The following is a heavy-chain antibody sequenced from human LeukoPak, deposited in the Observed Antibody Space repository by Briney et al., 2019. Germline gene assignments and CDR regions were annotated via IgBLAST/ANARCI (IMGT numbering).Heavy chain of an antibody. V-gene: IGHV4-59*08. CDR3: ARLAYNWNSGVSWFDP. CDR2: IYYSGST. CDR1: GGSISSYY. J-gene: IGHJ5*02. D-gene: IGHD1-7*01. Sequence: SETLSLTCTVSGGSISSYYWSWIRQPPGKGLEWIGYIYYSGSTNYNPSLKSRVTISVDTSKNQFSLKLSSVTAADTAVYYCARLAYNWNSGVSWFDPWGQGTLVTVSS.